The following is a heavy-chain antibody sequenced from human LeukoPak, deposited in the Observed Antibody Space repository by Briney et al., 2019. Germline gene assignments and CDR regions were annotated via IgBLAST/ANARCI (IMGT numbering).Heavy chain of an antibody. CDR3: ARTRGANSYGYGY. Sequence: GGSLRLSCAASGFTFSSYRMNWVRQAPGKGLEWVSSISSSSSYIYYADSVKGRFTISRDNAKNSLYLQMNSLRAEDTAVYYCARTRGANSYGYGYWGQGTLVTVSS. CDR2: ISSSSSYI. J-gene: IGHJ4*02. CDR1: GFTFSSYR. D-gene: IGHD5-18*01. V-gene: IGHV3-21*01.